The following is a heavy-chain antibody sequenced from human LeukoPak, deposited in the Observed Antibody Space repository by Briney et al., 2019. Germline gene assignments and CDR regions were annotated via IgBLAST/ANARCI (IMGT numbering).Heavy chain of an antibody. J-gene: IGHJ4*02. CDR3: ARDHTADGNPDY. D-gene: IGHD5-18*01. V-gene: IGHV3-21*01. CDR1: GFTFSSYS. Sequence: GGSLRLSCAASGFTFSSYSMNWVRQAPGKGLEWVSSISSSSSYIYYADSVKGRFTISRDNSKNTLYLQMNSLRAEDTAVYYCARDHTADGNPDYWGQGTLVTVSS. CDR2: ISSSSSYI.